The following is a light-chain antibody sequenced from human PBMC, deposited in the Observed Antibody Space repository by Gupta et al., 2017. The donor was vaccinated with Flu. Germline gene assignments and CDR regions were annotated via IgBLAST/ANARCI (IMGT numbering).Light chain of an antibody. V-gene: IGKV3-15*01. Sequence: ERATLSCRASQSVSNNLAWYQQKPGQAPRLLIYRASARATGISARFSGSGSGTEFTLTISSLQSEDSAVYYCQQYNKWPPLTFGGGTQVEIK. CDR3: QQYNKWPPLT. J-gene: IGKJ4*01. CDR2: RAS. CDR1: QSVSNN.